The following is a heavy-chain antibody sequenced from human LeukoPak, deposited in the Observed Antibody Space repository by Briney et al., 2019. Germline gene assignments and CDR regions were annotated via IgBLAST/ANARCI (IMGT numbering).Heavy chain of an antibody. Sequence: SGPTLVKPTQTLTLTFSFSGFSLSTTGVSVGWIRQTPGEALEWVALIYWDDNQRYSPSLKSRLTITKDTSKNQAVLTMTNVDPADTATYYCAHRTYHYDSSGYYQRVDYWGQGTPVTVSS. CDR2: IYWDDNQ. CDR3: AHRTYHYDSSGYYQRVDY. CDR1: GFSLSTTGVS. V-gene: IGHV2-5*02. J-gene: IGHJ4*02. D-gene: IGHD3-22*01.